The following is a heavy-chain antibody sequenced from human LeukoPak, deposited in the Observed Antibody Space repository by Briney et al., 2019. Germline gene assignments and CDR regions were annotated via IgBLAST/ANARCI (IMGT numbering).Heavy chain of an antibody. CDR3: ARPSINDYGDFGY. CDR2: ISGSSNSYK. Sequence: PGGSLRLSCAASGFTSSSYSLNWARQAPGKGLEWISSISGSSNSYKYYADSVKGRFTISRDDAKNSLYLQMNSLRAEDTAVYYCARPSINDYGDFGYWGQGTLVTVSS. CDR1: GFTSSSYS. D-gene: IGHD4-17*01. V-gene: IGHV3-21*01. J-gene: IGHJ4*02.